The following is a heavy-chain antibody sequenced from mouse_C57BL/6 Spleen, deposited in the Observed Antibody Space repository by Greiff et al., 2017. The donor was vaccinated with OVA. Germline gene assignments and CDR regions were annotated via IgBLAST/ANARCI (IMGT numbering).Heavy chain of an antibody. J-gene: IGHJ2*01. D-gene: IGHD1-1*01. CDR3: ARGTVVYFDY. V-gene: IGHV5-4*03. CDR1: GFTFSSYA. Sequence: EVMLVESGGGLVKPGGSLKLSCAASGFTFSSYAMSWVRQTPEKRLEWVATISDGGSYTYYPDNVKGRFTISRDNAKNNLYLQMSHLKSEDTAMYYCARGTVVYFDYWGQGTTLTVSS. CDR2: ISDGGSYT.